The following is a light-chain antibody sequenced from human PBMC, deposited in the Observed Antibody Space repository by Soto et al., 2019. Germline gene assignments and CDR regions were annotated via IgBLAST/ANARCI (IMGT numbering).Light chain of an antibody. CDR2: KAS. CDR3: QQYNSYLWT. Sequence: DIPMTQSPSTLSASVGARVTITCRASQSISSWLAWYQQKPGKAPKLLIYKASSLESGVPSRFSGSGSGTEFTLTISSLQPDDFATYYCQQYNSYLWTFGQGTKVEIK. V-gene: IGKV1-5*03. CDR1: QSISSW. J-gene: IGKJ1*01.